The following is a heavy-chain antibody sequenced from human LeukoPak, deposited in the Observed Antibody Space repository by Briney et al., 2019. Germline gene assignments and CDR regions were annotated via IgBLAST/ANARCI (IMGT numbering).Heavy chain of an antibody. J-gene: IGHJ4*02. V-gene: IGHV4-4*02. CDR2: IYHSGST. D-gene: IGHD3-10*01. CDR1: GGSISSSNW. Sequence: PSETLSLTCAVSGGSISSSNWWSWVRQPPGKGLEWIGEIYHSGSTNYNPSLKSRVTISVDKSKNQFSLKLSSVTAADTAVYYCARASYGSGSSQFDYWGQGTLVTVSS. CDR3: ARASYGSGSSQFDY.